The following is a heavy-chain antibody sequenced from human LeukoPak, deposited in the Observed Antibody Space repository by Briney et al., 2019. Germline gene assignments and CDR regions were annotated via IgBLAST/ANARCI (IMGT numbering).Heavy chain of an antibody. J-gene: IGHJ4*02. Sequence: PSETLSLTCTVSGYSISSGYYWGWILQPPGKGLEWIGSIYHSGSTYYNPSLKSRVTISVDTSKNQFSLKLSSVTAADTALYYCASGLNVDQFDYWGQGTLVTVSS. D-gene: IGHD3/OR15-3a*01. CDR3: ASGLNVDQFDY. V-gene: IGHV4-38-2*02. CDR1: GYSISSGYY. CDR2: IYHSGST.